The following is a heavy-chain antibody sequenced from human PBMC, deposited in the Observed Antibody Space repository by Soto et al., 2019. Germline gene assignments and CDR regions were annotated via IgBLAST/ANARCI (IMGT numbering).Heavy chain of an antibody. CDR1: GFTFGNYA. D-gene: IGHD6-13*01. Sequence: EVQLLESGGALVQPGGSLRLSCAASGFTFGNYAMSWVRQAPGKGLQWVSAIGGTGNNIYYADSVKGRFIISGDKSKNTLYLKLNSLRAEDTAVYYCAKVKPGIPQCLVYFYYCGQGTVVTVSS. J-gene: IGHJ4*02. CDR2: IGGTGNNI. CDR3: AKVKPGIPQCLVYFYY. V-gene: IGHV3-23*01.